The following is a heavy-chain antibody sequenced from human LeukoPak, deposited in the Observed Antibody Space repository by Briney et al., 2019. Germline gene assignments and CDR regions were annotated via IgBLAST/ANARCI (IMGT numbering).Heavy chain of an antibody. CDR3: ASVAGTGFDY. CDR2: IYYSGST. D-gene: IGHD6-19*01. CDR1: GDSITSYY. Sequence: PSETLSLTCTVSGDSITSYYWSWIRQPPGKGLEWIGYIYYSGSTNYNPSLKSRVTISVDTSKNQFPLKLSSVTAADTAVYYCASVAGTGFDYWGQGTLVTVSS. J-gene: IGHJ4*02. V-gene: IGHV4-59*12.